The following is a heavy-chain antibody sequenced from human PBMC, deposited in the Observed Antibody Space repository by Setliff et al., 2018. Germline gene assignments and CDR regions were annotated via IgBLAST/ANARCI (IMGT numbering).Heavy chain of an antibody. V-gene: IGHV4-34*01. CDR2: IHYSGST. D-gene: IGHD1-26*01. Sequence: SETLSLTCAVYGGPFNSYYWSWIRQPPGKGLEWIGSIHYSGSTYYNPSLKSRVTISRDTSKNQFSLKLSSVTAADTAVYYCAREWADKWELLGPFDYWGQGTLVTVSS. CDR3: AREWADKWELLGPFDY. J-gene: IGHJ4*02. CDR1: GGPFNSYY.